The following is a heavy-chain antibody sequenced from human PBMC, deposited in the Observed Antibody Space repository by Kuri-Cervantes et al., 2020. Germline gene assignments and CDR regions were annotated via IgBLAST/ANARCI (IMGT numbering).Heavy chain of an antibody. D-gene: IGHD4-11*01. CDR1: GYTFTSYG. CDR3: ARSGPVYSNRLYYYYYMDV. J-gene: IGHJ6*03. CDR2: MNPNSGNT. Sequence: ASVKVSCKASGYTFTSYGINWVRQTTGQGLEWMGWMNPNSGNTGYAQKFQGRVTMTRNTSISTAYMELSSLRSDDTAVYYCARSGPVYSNRLYYYYYMDVWGKGTTVTVSS. V-gene: IGHV1-8*02.